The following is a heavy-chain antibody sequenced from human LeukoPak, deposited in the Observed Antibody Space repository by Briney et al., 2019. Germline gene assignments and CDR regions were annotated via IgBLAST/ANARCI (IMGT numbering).Heavy chain of an antibody. CDR3: TTNDAFDI. Sequence: GGSLRLSCAASGFTFSNAWMNWVRQAPGKGLEWVGRIKNKIASGTTDYAAHVKGRFTISRDDSKNTLFLQMNSLKTEDTAMYYCTTNDAFDIWGQGTMVTVSS. CDR1: GFTFSNAW. CDR2: IKNKIASGTT. J-gene: IGHJ3*02. V-gene: IGHV3-15*01.